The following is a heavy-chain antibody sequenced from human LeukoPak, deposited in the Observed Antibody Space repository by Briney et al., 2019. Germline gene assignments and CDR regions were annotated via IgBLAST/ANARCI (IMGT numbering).Heavy chain of an antibody. CDR2: ISSSSSYI. Sequence: GGSLRLSCAASGFTFSSYGMNWVRQAPGKGLEWVSSISSSSSYIYYADSVKGRFTISRDNAKNSLYLQMNSLRAEDTAVYYCARDGGFIRFGGQDVWGQGTTVTVS. J-gene: IGHJ6*02. CDR1: GFTFSSYG. V-gene: IGHV3-21*01. D-gene: IGHD3-16*01. CDR3: ARDGGFIRFGGQDV.